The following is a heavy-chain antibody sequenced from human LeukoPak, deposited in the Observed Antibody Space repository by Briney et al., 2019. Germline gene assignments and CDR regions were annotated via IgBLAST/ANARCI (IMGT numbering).Heavy chain of an antibody. CDR1: GFSVSSRY. CDR2: FYSGGNT. D-gene: IGHD3-22*01. Sequence: GGSLRLSCAASGFSVSSRYMTWVRQAPGKGLEWVSVFYSGGNTRYADPVKGRFTISRDNSKNTVYLQMNSLRAEDTAVYYCAREGSFDSSGYNEALDIWGQGTLVTVSS. V-gene: IGHV3-53*01. CDR3: AREGSFDSSGYNEALDI. J-gene: IGHJ3*02.